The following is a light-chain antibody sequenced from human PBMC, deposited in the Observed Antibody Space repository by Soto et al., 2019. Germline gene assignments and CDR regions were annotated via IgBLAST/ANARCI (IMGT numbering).Light chain of an antibody. Sequence: EIVLTQSPGTLSLSPGERATLSCRASQSVSSNYLAWYQQKPGQAPRLLIYGASSRAPGIPDRFSGSGSGKDFNLNISRLEPEDFAVYYCQQYGSSPWTFGQGTKVEIK. J-gene: IGKJ1*01. CDR3: QQYGSSPWT. CDR2: GAS. CDR1: QSVSSNY. V-gene: IGKV3-20*01.